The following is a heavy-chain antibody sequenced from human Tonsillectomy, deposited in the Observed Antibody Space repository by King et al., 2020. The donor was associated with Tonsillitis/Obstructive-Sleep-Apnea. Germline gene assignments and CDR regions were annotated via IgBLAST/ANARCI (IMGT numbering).Heavy chain of an antibody. D-gene: IGHD3-9*01. CDR3: ARSGYPVDFDY. J-gene: IGHJ4*02. Sequence: VQLQQWGAGLLKPSETLSLICAVYGGSFSGYYWSWIRQPPGKGLEWIGEINHSGSNNYNPSLKSRVTISLDTSKNQFSLKLTSVTAADTAVYYCARSGYPVDFDYWGQGALVTVSS. V-gene: IGHV4-34*01. CDR2: INHSGSN. CDR1: GGSFSGYY.